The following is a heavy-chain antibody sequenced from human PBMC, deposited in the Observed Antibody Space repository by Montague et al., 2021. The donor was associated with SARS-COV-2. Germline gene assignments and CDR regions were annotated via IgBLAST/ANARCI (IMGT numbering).Heavy chain of an antibody. J-gene: IGHJ5*01. V-gene: IGHV2-70*17. CDR1: GFSLSTSGPC. Sequence: ALVKPTQTLTLICTFSGFSLSTSGPCVSWIRQPPGKALEWLARIDWDDDKFYSPSLKTRLTISKDNSKNQVVLTMTNMDPVDTATYYCARILVAAAGSPCDPWGQGTLVTVSS. D-gene: IGHD6-13*01. CDR3: ARILVAAAGSPCDP. CDR2: IDWDDDK.